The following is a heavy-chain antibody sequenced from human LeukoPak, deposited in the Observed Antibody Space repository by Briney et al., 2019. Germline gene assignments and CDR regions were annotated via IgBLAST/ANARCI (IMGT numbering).Heavy chain of an antibody. J-gene: IGHJ5*02. CDR1: GFTFSSYT. Sequence: GGSLRLSCAASGFTFSSYTMSWVRQAPGKGLEWVAVISYDGSNKYYADSVKGRFTISRDNSKNTLYLQMNSLRAEDTAVYYCAKFTVGANLNWFDPWGQGTLVTVSS. CDR2: ISYDGSNK. D-gene: IGHD1-26*01. CDR3: AKFTVGANLNWFDP. V-gene: IGHV3-30*18.